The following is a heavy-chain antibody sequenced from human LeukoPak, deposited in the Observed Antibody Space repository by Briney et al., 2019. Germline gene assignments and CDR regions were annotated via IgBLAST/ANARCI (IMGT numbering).Heavy chain of an antibody. CDR1: GFTFTSHG. CDR2: ISFDGRKK. D-gene: IGHD5-24*01. CDR3: ARDRDWSMDF. Sequence: GRSLRLSCVASGFTFTSHGMHWVRQAPGKGLEWVALISFDGRKKFYADSVKGRFTTSRDDSNNMVFVQMNSLRAEDTAVYYCARDRDWSMDFWGQGTLVTVSS. V-gene: IGHV3-30*03. J-gene: IGHJ4*02.